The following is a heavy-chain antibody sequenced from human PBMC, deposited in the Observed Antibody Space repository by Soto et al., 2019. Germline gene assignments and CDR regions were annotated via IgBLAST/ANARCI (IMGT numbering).Heavy chain of an antibody. V-gene: IGHV5-51*01. D-gene: IGHD5-18*01. CDR2: IYPGDSDT. CDR3: ARQPQYTAIDFDY. J-gene: IGHJ4*02. Sequence: PGESLKISCKGSGYSFTIYWIGWVRQMPGKGLEWMGIIYPGDSDTRYSPSFQGQVTISADKSISTAYLQWSSLKASDTAMYYCARQPQYTAIDFDYWGQGTLVTVSS. CDR1: GYSFTIYW.